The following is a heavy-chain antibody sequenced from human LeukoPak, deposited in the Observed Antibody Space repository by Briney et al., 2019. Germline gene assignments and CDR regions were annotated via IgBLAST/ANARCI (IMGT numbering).Heavy chain of an antibody. D-gene: IGHD3-22*01. Sequence: GGSLRLSCAASGFTFSSYGMHWVRQAPGKGLEWVAFIRYDGSKKYYEDSVKGRFTISRDNSENTLYLQMNSLRAEDTAVYYCAKGGYSYDSSGHNYFDYWGQGTLVTVSS. J-gene: IGHJ4*02. CDR2: IRYDGSKK. V-gene: IGHV3-30*02. CDR3: AKGGYSYDSSGHNYFDY. CDR1: GFTFSSYG.